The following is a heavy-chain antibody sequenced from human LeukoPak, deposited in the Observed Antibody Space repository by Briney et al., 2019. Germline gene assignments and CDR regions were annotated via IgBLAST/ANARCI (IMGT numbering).Heavy chain of an antibody. CDR1: GGSISSYY. CDR3: ARASYSYDINGWVPFDY. V-gene: IGHV4-59*08. Sequence: SETLSLTCTVSGGSISSYYWSWIRQSPGKGLECIWYIHYTGSTNYNPSLKSRFTISGDTSKNQFSLRLSSVTAADTAVYYCARASYSYDINGWVPFDYWGQGTLVTVSS. J-gene: IGHJ4*02. CDR2: IHYTGST. D-gene: IGHD3-22*01.